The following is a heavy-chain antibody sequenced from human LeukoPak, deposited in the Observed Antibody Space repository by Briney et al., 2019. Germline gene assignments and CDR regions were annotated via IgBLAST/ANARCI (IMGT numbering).Heavy chain of an antibody. CDR3: TSRTYSGSEKYYFDC. V-gene: IGHV3-23*01. J-gene: IGHJ4*02. Sequence: PGGSLRLSCATSGFTFSSYSMSWVRQAPGKGLEWVSIVSKTGAYTYYADSVNGRFTVSRDNSDNTLYLQMRSLRAEDTAIYYCTSRTYSGSEKYYFDCWGQGTLVTVSS. CDR2: VSKTGAYT. D-gene: IGHD1-26*01. CDR1: GFTFSSYS.